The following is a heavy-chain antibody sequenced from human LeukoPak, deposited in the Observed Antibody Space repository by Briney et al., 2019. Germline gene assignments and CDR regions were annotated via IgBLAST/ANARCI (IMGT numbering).Heavy chain of an antibody. Sequence: PGGSLRLSCAASGFTFSSYEMNWDRQAPGRGLEWVSYISGGGDTIYYADSVKGRFTISRDNAKNSLYLQVNSLRAEDTAVYYCARATHQLLYNWGQGTLLTVSS. CDR2: ISGGGDTI. CDR1: GFTFSSYE. V-gene: IGHV3-48*03. J-gene: IGHJ4*02. D-gene: IGHD2-2*02. CDR3: ARATHQLLYN.